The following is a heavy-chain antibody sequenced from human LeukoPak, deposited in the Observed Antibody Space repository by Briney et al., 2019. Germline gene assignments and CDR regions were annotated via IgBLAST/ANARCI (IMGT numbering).Heavy chain of an antibody. D-gene: IGHD4-17*01. CDR2: MNPNSGNT. CDR1: GYTFTSYD. J-gene: IGHJ6*03. V-gene: IGHV1-8*01. Sequence: ASVKVSCKASGYTFTSYDINWVRQATGQGLEWMGWMNPNSGNTGYAQKFQGRVTMTRNTSISTAYMELSSLRSEDTAVYYCARGHYGDYATLLSGYYYYMDVWGKGTTVTVSS. CDR3: ARGHYGDYATLLSGYYYYMDV.